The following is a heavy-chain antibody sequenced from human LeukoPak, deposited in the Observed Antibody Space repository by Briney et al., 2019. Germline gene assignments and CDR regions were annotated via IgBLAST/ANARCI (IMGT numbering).Heavy chain of an antibody. CDR3: ARHLRLVSSWYDY. J-gene: IGHJ4*02. CDR2: IYHSGST. V-gene: IGHV4-30-2*01. D-gene: IGHD6-13*01. CDR1: GGSISSGGYS. Sequence: SQTLSLTCAVSGGSISSGGYSWSWIRQPPGKGLEWIGYIYHSGSTYYNPSLKSRVTISVDRSKNQFSLKLSSVTAADTAVYYCARHLRLVSSWYDYWGQGTLVTVSS.